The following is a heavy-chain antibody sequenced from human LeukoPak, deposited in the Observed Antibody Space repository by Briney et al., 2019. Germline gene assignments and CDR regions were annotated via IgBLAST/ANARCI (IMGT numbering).Heavy chain of an antibody. V-gene: IGHV1-18*01. Sequence: ASVKVSCKASGYTFTSYGISWVRQAPGQGLEWMGWISAYNGNTNYAQKLQGRVTMTTDTSTSTAYMELRSLRSDDTAVYYCARDPSTVTTLPYFDYWGQGTLVTVSS. CDR1: GYTFTSYG. D-gene: IGHD4-11*01. CDR3: ARDPSTVTTLPYFDY. CDR2: ISAYNGNT. J-gene: IGHJ4*02.